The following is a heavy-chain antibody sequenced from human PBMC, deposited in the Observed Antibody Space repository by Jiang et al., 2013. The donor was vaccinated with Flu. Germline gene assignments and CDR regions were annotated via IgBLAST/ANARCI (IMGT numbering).Heavy chain of an antibody. Sequence: PKNGDTNYAQKFQGRVTMTRDTSVSTAYMELSRLRSDDTAVYYCARTGGMDSWGQGTTVTVSS. CDR2: PKNGDT. CDR3: ARTGGMDS. J-gene: IGHJ6*02. D-gene: IGHD1-1*01. V-gene: IGHV1-2*02.